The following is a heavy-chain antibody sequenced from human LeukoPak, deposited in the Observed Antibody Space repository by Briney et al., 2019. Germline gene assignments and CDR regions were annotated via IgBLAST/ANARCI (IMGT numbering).Heavy chain of an antibody. Sequence: GGSLRLSCGASGFTFDDYWMSWVRQAPGQGLEWVANIKQDGSEKNYVDSVKGRFTISRDNAKNSLFLQMNSLRAEDTAMYYCAREGYSYSWFTNYWDQGALVTVSS. CDR2: IKQDGSEK. CDR3: AREGYSYSWFTNY. V-gene: IGHV3-7*01. CDR1: GFTFDDYW. J-gene: IGHJ4*02. D-gene: IGHD5-18*01.